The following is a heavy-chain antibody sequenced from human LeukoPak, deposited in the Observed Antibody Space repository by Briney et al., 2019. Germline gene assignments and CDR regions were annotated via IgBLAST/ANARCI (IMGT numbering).Heavy chain of an antibody. CDR2: ISYDGSNK. CDR3: AKGGSLSVVTPAYGMDV. J-gene: IGHJ6*02. V-gene: IGHV3-30*18. Sequence: PGGSLRLSCAASGFTFSSYGMHWVCQAPGKGLEWVAVISYDGSNKYYADSVKGRFTISRDNSKNTLYLQMNSLRAEDTAVYYCAKGGSLSVVTPAYGMDVWGQGTTVTVSS. CDR1: GFTFSSYG. D-gene: IGHD4-23*01.